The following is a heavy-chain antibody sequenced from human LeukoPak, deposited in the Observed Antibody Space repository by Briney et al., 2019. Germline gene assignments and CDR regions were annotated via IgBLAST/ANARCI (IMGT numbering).Heavy chain of an antibody. D-gene: IGHD1-26*01. V-gene: IGHV4-38-2*02. CDR2: IYHSGST. Sequence: PSETLSLTCTVSGYSISSGYYWGWIRQPPGKGLEWIGSIYHSGSTYYNPSLKSRVTISVDTSKNQFSLKLSSVTAADTAVYYCARGEEGVGATHWPGRGPNDAFDIWGQGRMVTVSS. CDR1: GYSISSGYY. J-gene: IGHJ3*02. CDR3: ARGEEGVGATHWPGRGPNDAFDI.